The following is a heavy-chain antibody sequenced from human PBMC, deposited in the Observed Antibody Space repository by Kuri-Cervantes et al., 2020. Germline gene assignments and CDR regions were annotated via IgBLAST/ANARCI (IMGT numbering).Heavy chain of an antibody. CDR3: ARVRRYDSSGYPANWFDP. V-gene: IGHV4-4*02. Sequence: SQTLSLTCVVSGDSISSDTWWSWVRQPPGKGLEWIGEIYHSGSTNYNPSLKSRVTISLDTSKNQFSLKVSSVTAADTAVYYCARVRRYDSSGYPANWFDPWGQGTLVTVSS. CDR1: GDSISSDTW. CDR2: IYHSGST. J-gene: IGHJ5*02. D-gene: IGHD3-22*01.